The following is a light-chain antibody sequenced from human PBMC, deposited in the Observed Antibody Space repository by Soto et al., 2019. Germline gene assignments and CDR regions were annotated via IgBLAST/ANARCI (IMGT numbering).Light chain of an antibody. CDR1: SNDVGGYNY. V-gene: IGLV2-14*01. CDR3: NSYTSSSTFL. J-gene: IGLJ1*01. CDR2: GVT. Sequence: QSVLTQPASVSGSPGQSITISCTGTSNDVGGYNYVSWYQQHPGKAPKLMIYGVTNRPSGVSNRFSGSRSGNTASLTISGLQSEDEAEYYYNSYTSSSTFLFGTGTKLTVL.